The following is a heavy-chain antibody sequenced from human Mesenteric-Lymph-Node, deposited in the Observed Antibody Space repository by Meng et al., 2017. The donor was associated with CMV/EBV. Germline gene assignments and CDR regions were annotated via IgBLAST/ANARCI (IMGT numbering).Heavy chain of an antibody. Sequence: GESLKISCAASGFTFTDYYMTWIRQAPGKGLEWVSYISSRDTIIYNADSVKGRFAVSRDNAKNSLYLQMNSLRAEDTAVYYCARASLAARENFDYWGQGTLVTVSS. V-gene: IGHV3-11*04. J-gene: IGHJ4*02. CDR3: ARASLAARENFDY. CDR1: GFTFTDYY. CDR2: ISSRDTII. D-gene: IGHD6-6*01.